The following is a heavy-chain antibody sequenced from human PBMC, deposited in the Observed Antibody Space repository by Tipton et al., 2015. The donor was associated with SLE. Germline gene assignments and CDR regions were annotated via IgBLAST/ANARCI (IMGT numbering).Heavy chain of an antibody. D-gene: IGHD3-22*01. V-gene: IGHV4-34*01. CDR3: ARLGGYYDSSGYSYYFDY. Sequence: TLSLTCAVYGGSFSAYYWTWIRQPPGKGLEWIGQINHSGSTDYNPSLKSRVTISVDTSKNQFSLKLSSVTAADTAVYYCARLGGYYDSSGYSYYFDYWGQGALVTVSS. CDR2: INHSGST. J-gene: IGHJ4*02. CDR1: GGSFSAYY.